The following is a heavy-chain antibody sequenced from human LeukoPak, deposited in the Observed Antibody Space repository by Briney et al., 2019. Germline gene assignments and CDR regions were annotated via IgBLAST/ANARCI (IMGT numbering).Heavy chain of an antibody. V-gene: IGHV3-21*01. CDR3: ARDKGLDY. Sequence: NSGGPVRLSCAASGFTFSSYSMNWVRQAPGKGLEWVSSISSSSSYIYYADSVKGRFTISRDNAKNSLYLQMNSLRAEDTAVYYCARDKGLDYWGQGTLVSASS. CDR1: GFTFSSYS. CDR2: ISSSSSYI. J-gene: IGHJ4*02.